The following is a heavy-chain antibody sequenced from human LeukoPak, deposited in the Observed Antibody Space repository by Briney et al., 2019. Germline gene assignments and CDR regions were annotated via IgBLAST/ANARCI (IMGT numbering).Heavy chain of an antibody. J-gene: IGHJ4*02. CDR3: AKDGTRGAVAGHFDY. CDR1: GFTFSSYA. D-gene: IGHD6-19*01. V-gene: IGHV3-23*01. CDR2: ISGSGGST. Sequence: GGSLRLSCAASGFTFSSYAMSWVRQAPGKGLEWVSAISGSGGSTYYADSVKGRFTISRDNSKNTLYLQMNSLRDEDTAVYYCAKDGTRGAVAGHFDYWGQGTLVTVSS.